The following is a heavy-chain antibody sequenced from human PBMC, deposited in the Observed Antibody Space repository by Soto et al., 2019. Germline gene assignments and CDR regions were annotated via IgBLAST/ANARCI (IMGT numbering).Heavy chain of an antibody. CDR3: ARSYCADSVSCNWVDP. D-gene: IGHD2-8*02. CDR1: GDSSSTYY. V-gene: IGHV4-59*01. Sequence: QVQLQESGPGLVKSSETLSLTCSVSGDSSSTYYWGWIRQPPGKGLEWIGYINYSGRSNHNPSLKSRLSISVDASKNQVSRKLTSVTAADTAVYYCARSYCADSVSCNWVDPWGQGTLVVVSS. CDR2: INYSGRS. J-gene: IGHJ5*02.